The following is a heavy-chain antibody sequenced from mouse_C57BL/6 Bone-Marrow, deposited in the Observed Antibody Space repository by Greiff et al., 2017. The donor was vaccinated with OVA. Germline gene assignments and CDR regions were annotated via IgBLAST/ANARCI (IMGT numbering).Heavy chain of an antibody. CDR1: GYSITSGYY. J-gene: IGHJ3*01. V-gene: IGHV3-6*01. D-gene: IGHD4-1*01. CDR2: ISYDGSN. CDR3: ASLTGTPWFAY. Sequence: EVQLQQSGPGLVKPSQSLSLTCSVTGYSITSGYYWNWIRQFPGNKLEWMGYISYDGSNNYNPSLKNRISITRDTSKNQFFLKFNSVTTEDTATYYCASLTGTPWFAYWGQGTLVTVSA.